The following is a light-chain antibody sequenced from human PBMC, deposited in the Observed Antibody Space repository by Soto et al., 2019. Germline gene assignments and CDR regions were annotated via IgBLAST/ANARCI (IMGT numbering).Light chain of an antibody. J-gene: IGLJ1*01. CDR2: EVD. CDR1: SSDVGGFIY. Sequence: QSVLSQPASVSGSPGQSITISCTGTSSDVGGFIYVSWYQQHPGKAPKLMVYEVDSRPSGVSDRFSGSKSGNTASLTISGLQAEDEADYYCSSYTSGSTSYVFGSGTKLTVL. CDR3: SSYTSGSTSYV. V-gene: IGLV2-14*01.